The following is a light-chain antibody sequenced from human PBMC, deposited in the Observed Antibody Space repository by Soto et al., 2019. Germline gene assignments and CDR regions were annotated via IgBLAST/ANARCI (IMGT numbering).Light chain of an antibody. Sequence: DIQMTQSPSSLSASVGDRVTITCRASQSIGTNVNWYQQKLGKAPELLIYSASSLETGVPPRFSGSGSGSDCTLTINSVQPEDVATFYCQQGYAFPGTFGQGTKVQIK. J-gene: IGKJ2*01. V-gene: IGKV1-39*01. CDR3: QQGYAFPGT. CDR2: SAS. CDR1: QSIGTN.